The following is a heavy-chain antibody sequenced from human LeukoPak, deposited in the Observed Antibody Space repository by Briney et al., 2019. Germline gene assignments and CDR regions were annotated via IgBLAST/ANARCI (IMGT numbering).Heavy chain of an antibody. J-gene: IGHJ4*02. V-gene: IGHV3-7*01. CDR2: IKQDGGET. Sequence: GGSLRLSCAASGFTFSSYWMSWVRQAPGKGLEWVANIKQDGGETYCVESVRGRFTISRDNAKNSLYLQMNSLRVEDTAVYYCARDSGDRPRAVGYYFDYWGQGTLVTVSP. CDR3: ARDSGDRPRAVGYYFDY. D-gene: IGHD7-27*01. CDR1: GFTFSSYW.